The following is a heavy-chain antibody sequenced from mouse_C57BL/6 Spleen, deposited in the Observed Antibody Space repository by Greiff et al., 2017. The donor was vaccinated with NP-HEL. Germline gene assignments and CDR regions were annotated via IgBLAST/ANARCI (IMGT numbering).Heavy chain of an antibody. J-gene: IGHJ2*01. D-gene: IGHD1-1*01. CDR3: ARSATTTVVASLDY. V-gene: IGHV1-80*01. Sequence: QVQLKQSGAELVKPGASVKISCKASGYAFSSYWMNWVKQRPGKGLEWIGQIYPGDGDTNYNGKFKGKATLTADKASSTAYMQLSSLTSEDSAVYFCARSATTTVVASLDYWGQGTTLTVSS. CDR1: GYAFSSYW. CDR2: IYPGDGDT.